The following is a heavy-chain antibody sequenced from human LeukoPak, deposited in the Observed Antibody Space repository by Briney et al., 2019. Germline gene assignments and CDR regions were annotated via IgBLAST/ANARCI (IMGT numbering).Heavy chain of an antibody. D-gene: IGHD1-26*01. CDR3: AREVSGTYRDYFDY. CDR1: GYTFTSYG. J-gene: IGHJ4*03. Sequence: ASVKVSCKASGYTFTSYGISWVRQAPGQGLEWMGWISAYNGDTNDAQKFQDRVTMTTDTSTSTAYMELRSLRSDDTAVYYCAREVSGTYRDYFDYWGQGTVVTVSS. V-gene: IGHV1-18*01. CDR2: ISAYNGDT.